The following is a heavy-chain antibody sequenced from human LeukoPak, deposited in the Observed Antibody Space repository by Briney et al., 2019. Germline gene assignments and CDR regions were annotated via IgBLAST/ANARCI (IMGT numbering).Heavy chain of an antibody. CDR3: ASLVGTSTRGYYFDY. D-gene: IGHD2-2*01. CDR1: GGSISSSSYY. V-gene: IGHV4-39*01. CDR2: IYYSGST. J-gene: IGHJ4*02. Sequence: SSETLSLTCTVSGGSISSSSYYWGWIRQPPGKGLEWIGGIYYSGSTYYNLSLKSRVTISVDTSKNQFSLKLSSVTAADTAVYYCASLVGTSTRGYYFDYWGQGTLVTVSS.